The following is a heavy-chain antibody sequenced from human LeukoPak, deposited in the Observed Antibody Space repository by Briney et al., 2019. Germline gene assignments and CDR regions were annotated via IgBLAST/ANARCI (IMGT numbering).Heavy chain of an antibody. V-gene: IGHV3-66*02. Sequence: GGSPRLSCAASGLTVSSSHMTWIRQAPRKGLEWVSIIKSGSNTDYADSVKGRFAISRDNSKNTVYLQMNSLRIEDTAVYYCVNLPGGGQWGQGTLVTVSS. D-gene: IGHD7-27*01. CDR3: VNLPGGGQ. J-gene: IGHJ4*02. CDR1: GLTVSSSH. CDR2: IKSGSNT.